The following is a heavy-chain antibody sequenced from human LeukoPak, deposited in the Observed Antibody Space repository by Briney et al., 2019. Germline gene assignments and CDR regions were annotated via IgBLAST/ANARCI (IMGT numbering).Heavy chain of an antibody. Sequence: PSETLSLTCTVSGGSISSYYWSWIRQPPGKGLEWIGYIYYSGSTNYNPSLKSRVTISVDTSKNQFSLKLSSVTAADTAVYYCARDTTSSNYLYYYGMDVWGQGTTVTVSS. CDR1: GGSISSYY. D-gene: IGHD4-11*01. V-gene: IGHV4-59*01. J-gene: IGHJ6*02. CDR2: IYYSGST. CDR3: ARDTTSSNYLYYYGMDV.